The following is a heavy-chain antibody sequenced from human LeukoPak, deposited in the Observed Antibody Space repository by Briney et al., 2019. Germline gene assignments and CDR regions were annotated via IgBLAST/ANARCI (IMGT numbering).Heavy chain of an antibody. CDR2: INNNGSST. J-gene: IGHJ5*02. Sequence: GGSLRLSCAASGFTFSNYWMHWVRQAPGKGLVWVSRINNNGSSTSYADSVKGRFTISRDNAKNTLYLQMNSLRAEDTAVYYCARESGDYDILTGPQFDPWGQGTLATVSS. V-gene: IGHV3-74*01. D-gene: IGHD3-9*01. CDR1: GFTFSNYW. CDR3: ARESGDYDILTGPQFDP.